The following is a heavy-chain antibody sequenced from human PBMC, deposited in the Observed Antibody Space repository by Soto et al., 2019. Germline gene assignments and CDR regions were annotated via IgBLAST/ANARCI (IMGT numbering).Heavy chain of an antibody. CDR3: AKGAPGDYYDSSGLDAFNI. Sequence: PGGSLRLSCAASGFTFTSYCMNWVRQAPGKGLEWVSSISSSGTYIYFADSVKGRFAISRDNTRNSLYLQMNSLRAEDTAMYYCAKGAPGDYYDSSGLDAFNIWGQGTMVTVSS. CDR2: ISSSGTYI. J-gene: IGHJ3*02. CDR1: GFTFTSYC. D-gene: IGHD3-22*01. V-gene: IGHV3-21*01.